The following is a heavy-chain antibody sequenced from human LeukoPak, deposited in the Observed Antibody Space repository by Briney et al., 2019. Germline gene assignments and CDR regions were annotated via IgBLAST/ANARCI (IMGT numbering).Heavy chain of an antibody. CDR3: ARYDGGSGPFDY. Sequence: GSLRLSCAASGLTFSSYAMSWVRQAPGKGLEWVSAISGSGGSTYYADSVKGRFTISRDNSKNTLYLQMNSLRAEDTAVYYCARYDGGSGPFDYWGQGTLVTVSS. J-gene: IGHJ4*02. V-gene: IGHV3-23*01. CDR2: ISGSGGST. D-gene: IGHD3-10*01. CDR1: GLTFSSYA.